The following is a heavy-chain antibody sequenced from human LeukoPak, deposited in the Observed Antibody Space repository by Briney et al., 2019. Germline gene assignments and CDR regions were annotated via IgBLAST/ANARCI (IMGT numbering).Heavy chain of an antibody. V-gene: IGHV4-39*07. CDR1: GGSISSSSYY. CDR2: IYYSGST. CDR3: ARGEYSSSSGAFDI. J-gene: IGHJ3*02. D-gene: IGHD6-6*01. Sequence: SETLSLTCTVSGGSISSSSYYWGWIRQPPGKGLEWIGSIYYSGSTYYNPSLKSRVTISVDTSKNQFSLKLSSVTAADTAVYYCARGEYSSSSGAFDIWGQGTMVTVSS.